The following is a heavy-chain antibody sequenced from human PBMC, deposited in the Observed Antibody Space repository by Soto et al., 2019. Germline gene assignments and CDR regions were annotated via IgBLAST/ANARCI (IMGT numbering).Heavy chain of an antibody. J-gene: IGHJ4*02. V-gene: IGHV4-61*01. CDR3: ARDFYPLAYYFDH. CDR1: GGSVSSGSYY. Sequence: SETLSLTCTVSGGSVSSGSYYWSWIRQPPGKGLEWIGYIYYSGSTNYNPSLKSRVTISVDTSKNQFSLKLSSVTAADTAVYYCARDFYPLAYYFDHWGQGTLVTVSS. CDR2: IYYSGST.